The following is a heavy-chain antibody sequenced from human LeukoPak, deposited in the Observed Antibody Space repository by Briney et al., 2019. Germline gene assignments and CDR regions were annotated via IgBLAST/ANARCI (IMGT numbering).Heavy chain of an antibody. J-gene: IGHJ3*02. D-gene: IGHD3-22*01. V-gene: IGHV1-18*01. CDR2: ISAYNGNT. CDR1: GYTFTSYG. Sequence: ASVKVSCKASGYTFTSYGISWVRQAPGQGLEWMGWISAYNGNTNYAQKLQGRVTMTTDTSTSTAYMEVRSLRTDDTAVYYCARSRINTYYYDSSGPGAFDIWGQGTMVTVSS. CDR3: ARSRINTYYYDSSGPGAFDI.